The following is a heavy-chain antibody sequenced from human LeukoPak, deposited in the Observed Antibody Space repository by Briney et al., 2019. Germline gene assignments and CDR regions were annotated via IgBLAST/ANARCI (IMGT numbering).Heavy chain of an antibody. CDR1: GFTFSSYG. Sequence: GGSLRLSCAASGFTFSSYGMHWVRQAPGKGLEWVAVISYDGSNKYYADSVKGRFTISRDNSKNTLYLQMNSLRAGDTAVYYCARASSSWYLIDWGQGTLVTVSS. CDR3: ARASSSWYLID. CDR2: ISYDGSNK. V-gene: IGHV3-33*05. J-gene: IGHJ4*02. D-gene: IGHD6-13*01.